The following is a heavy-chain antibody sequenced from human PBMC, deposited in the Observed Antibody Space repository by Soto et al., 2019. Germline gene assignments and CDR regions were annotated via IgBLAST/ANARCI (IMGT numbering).Heavy chain of an antibody. CDR1: GSTFNTYA. CDR2: ISPMFGAA. D-gene: IGHD3-10*01. CDR3: AREVQVHTPAFVY. J-gene: IGHJ4*02. V-gene: IGHV1-69*19. Sequence: QVQLVQSGAEMKKPGSSVKVSCQSSGSTFNTYAMNWVRQAPGQGPEWMGDISPMFGAANYAPKFQGRVTIAADESTGTSYMQLSSVTSEDTALYFCAREVQVHTPAFVYWGQGTMVTVSS.